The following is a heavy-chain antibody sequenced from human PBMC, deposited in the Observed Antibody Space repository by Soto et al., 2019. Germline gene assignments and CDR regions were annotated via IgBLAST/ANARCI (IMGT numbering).Heavy chain of an antibody. Sequence: VQLQESGPGLAKPSETLSLTCTVSRGSISSFYWSWIRQPPGKGLEWIGNVFYSGSTIYNPSLKSRVTISVDTSKNQFSLNLSSVTAADTAVYYCAKEICDPNGCYGRWLDPWGQGTLVTVSS. CDR3: AKEICDPNGCYGRWLDP. CDR1: RGSISSFY. D-gene: IGHD2-15*01. V-gene: IGHV4-59*01. J-gene: IGHJ5*02. CDR2: VFYSGST.